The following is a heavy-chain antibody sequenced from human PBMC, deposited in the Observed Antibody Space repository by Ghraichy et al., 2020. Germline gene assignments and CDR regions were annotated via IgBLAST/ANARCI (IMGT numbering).Heavy chain of an antibody. V-gene: IGHV3-53*01. D-gene: IGHD5-12*01. J-gene: IGHJ4*02. Sequence: GGSLRLSCAASGFTVSSNYMGWVRQAPGKGLEWVSVIYSGGSTYYADSVKGRFTISRDNSKNTLYVQMNSLRAEDTAEYYCARMDSGYDGYFDYWGQGTLVTVSS. CDR2: IYSGGST. CDR3: ARMDSGYDGYFDY. CDR1: GFTVSSNY.